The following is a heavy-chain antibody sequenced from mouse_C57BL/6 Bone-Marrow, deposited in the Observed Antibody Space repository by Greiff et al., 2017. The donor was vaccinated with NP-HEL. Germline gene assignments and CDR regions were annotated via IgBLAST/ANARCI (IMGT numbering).Heavy chain of an antibody. V-gene: IGHV5-15*04. CDR1: GFTFSDYG. CDR2: ISNLAYSI. CDR3: ARHDWAWFAY. Sequence: EVKLVESGGGLVQPGGSLKLSCAASGFTFSDYGMAWVRQAPRKGPEWVAFISNLAYSIYYADTVTGRFTISRGNAKNTLYLEMSSLRSEDTAMYYCARHDWAWFAYWGQGTLVTVSA. J-gene: IGHJ3*01. D-gene: IGHD2-4*01.